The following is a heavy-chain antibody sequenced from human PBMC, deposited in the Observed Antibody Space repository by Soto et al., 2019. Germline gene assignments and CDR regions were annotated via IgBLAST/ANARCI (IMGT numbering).Heavy chain of an antibody. CDR3: ARVQSKGGSYRSCAFDI. Sequence: GGSLRLSCAASGFTVSSNYMSWVRQAPGKGLEWVSVIYSGGSTYYADSVKGRFTISRHNSKNTLYLQMNSLRAEDTAVYYCARVQSKGGSYRSCAFDIWGQGTMVTVSS. J-gene: IGHJ3*02. D-gene: IGHD3-16*02. V-gene: IGHV3-53*04. CDR1: GFTVSSNY. CDR2: IYSGGST.